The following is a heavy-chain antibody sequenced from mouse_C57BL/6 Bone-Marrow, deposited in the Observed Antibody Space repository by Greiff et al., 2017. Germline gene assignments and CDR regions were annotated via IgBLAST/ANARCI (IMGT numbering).Heavy chain of an antibody. CDR3: ARHSCDAWFAY. Sequence: EVHLVEPGGGLVKPGGSLKLSCAASGFTFSDYGMHWVRPAPEKGLEWVAYLSSGSSTIYYADTVKGRFTISRDNAKYTLFLKMTSVRTEDKSMDYCARHSCDAWFAYWGQGTLVTVSA. J-gene: IGHJ3*01. V-gene: IGHV5-17*01. CDR2: LSSGSSTI. CDR1: GFTFSDYG.